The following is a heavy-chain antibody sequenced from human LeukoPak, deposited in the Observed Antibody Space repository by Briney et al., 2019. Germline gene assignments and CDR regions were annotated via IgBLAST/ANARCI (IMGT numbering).Heavy chain of an antibody. J-gene: IGHJ4*02. CDR1: GYTFTRYY. CDR3: ARALEANYFDY. V-gene: IGHV1-46*01. Sequence: ASVKVSCKASGYTFTRYYMHWVRQAPGQGLEWMGIINPSDGVIDYAQKFQDRVTMTRDTSTSTVYMELSSLRSEDTAVYYCARALEANYFDYWGQGTLVTVSS. CDR2: INPSDGVI.